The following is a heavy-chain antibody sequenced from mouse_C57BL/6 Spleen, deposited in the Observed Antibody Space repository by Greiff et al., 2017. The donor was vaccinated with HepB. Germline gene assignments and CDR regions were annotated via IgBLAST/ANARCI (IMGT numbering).Heavy chain of an antibody. J-gene: IGHJ2*01. CDR3: ARETVVATGYFDY. V-gene: IGHV5-17*01. CDR1: GFTFSDYG. CDR2: ISSGSSTI. Sequence: DVMLVESGGGLVKPGGSLKLSCAASGFTFSDYGMHWVRQAPEKGLEWVAYISSGSSTINYADTVKGRFTISRDNAKNTLYLQMTSLRSEDTAMYYCARETVVATGYFDYWGQGTTLTVSS. D-gene: IGHD1-1*01.